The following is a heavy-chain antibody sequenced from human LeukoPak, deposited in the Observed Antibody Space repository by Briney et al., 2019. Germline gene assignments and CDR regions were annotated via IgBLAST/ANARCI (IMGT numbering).Heavy chain of an antibody. D-gene: IGHD3-22*01. J-gene: IGHJ6*03. V-gene: IGHV4-4*02. CDR1: GGSISSSNW. CDR2: IYHSGST. CDR3: ARDLGYDSRGNYYYYMDV. Sequence: PSGTLSLTRAVSGGSISSSNWWSWVRQPPGKGLEWIGEIYHSGSTNYNPSLKSRVTISVDKSKNQFSLKLSSVTAADTAVYYCARDLGYDSRGNYYYYMDVWGKGTTVTVSS.